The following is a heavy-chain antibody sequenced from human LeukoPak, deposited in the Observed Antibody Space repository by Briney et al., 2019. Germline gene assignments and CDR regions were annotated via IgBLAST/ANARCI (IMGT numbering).Heavy chain of an antibody. CDR2: IYHSGST. J-gene: IGHJ6*03. V-gene: IGHV4-38-2*02. CDR3: ARGLQDIVVVPAAASYYYYYYMDV. Sequence: SETLSLTCTVSGYSISSGYYWGWIRQPPGKGLEWIGSIYHSGSTYYNPSLKSRVTISVDTSKNQFSLKLSSVTAADTAVYYCARGLQDIVVVPAAASYYYYYYMDVWGKGTTVTVSS. D-gene: IGHD2-2*01. CDR1: GYSISSGYY.